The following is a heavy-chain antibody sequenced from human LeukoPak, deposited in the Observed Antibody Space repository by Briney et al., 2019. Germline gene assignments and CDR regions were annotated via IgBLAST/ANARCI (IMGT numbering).Heavy chain of an antibody. CDR3: AKVIVRYYYYMDV. Sequence: EGSLRLSCAASGFTFSSYAMSWVRQAPGKGLEWVSAISGSGGSTYYADSVKGRFTISRDNSKNTLYLQMNSLRAEDTAVYYCAKVIVRYYYYMDVWGKGTTVTVSS. V-gene: IGHV3-23*01. CDR1: GFTFSSYA. J-gene: IGHJ6*03. D-gene: IGHD3-16*02. CDR2: ISGSGGST.